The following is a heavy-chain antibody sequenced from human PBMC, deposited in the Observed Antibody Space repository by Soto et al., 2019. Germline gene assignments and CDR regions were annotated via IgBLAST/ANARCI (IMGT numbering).Heavy chain of an antibody. V-gene: IGHV1-8*01. Sequence: ASVKVSCKASGYTFTSYDINWVRQATGQGLEWMGWMNPNSGNTGYAQKFQGRVTMTRNTSISTAYMELSSLRSEDTAVYYCARSLRGNYYYYYMDVWGKGTTVTVSS. CDR2: MNPNSGNT. CDR1: GYTFTSYD. D-gene: IGHD5-12*01. J-gene: IGHJ6*03. CDR3: ARSLRGNYYYYYMDV.